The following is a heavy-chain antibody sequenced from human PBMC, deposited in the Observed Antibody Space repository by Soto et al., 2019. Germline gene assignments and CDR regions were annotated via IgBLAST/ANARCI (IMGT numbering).Heavy chain of an antibody. V-gene: IGHV4-34*01. Sequence: QVQLQQWGAGLLKPSETLSLTCAVYGGSFSGYYWSWIRQPPGKGLEWIGEIHHSGSTNYNPSLKSRATISVDPSKNQFPVKVSSVTSADTAVYYCAKGNYDFWSGWRFDYWGQGTLVTVSS. CDR1: GGSFSGYY. CDR3: AKGNYDFWSGWRFDY. CDR2: IHHSGST. J-gene: IGHJ4*02. D-gene: IGHD3-3*01.